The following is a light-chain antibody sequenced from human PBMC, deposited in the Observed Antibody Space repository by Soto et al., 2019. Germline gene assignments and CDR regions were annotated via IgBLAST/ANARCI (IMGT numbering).Light chain of an antibody. V-gene: IGKV3-15*01. CDR3: QQYNGWPWT. J-gene: IGKJ1*01. CDR2: AAS. Sequence: EIEMTKCPATLSVCTGERVTVSCRATQTIGNKLAWYLQRPGQAPRLVMYAASTRATDIPARFSGSGSGTEFHLTITGLQSEDSAVYYCQQYNGWPWTFGLATKVDI. CDR1: QTIGNK.